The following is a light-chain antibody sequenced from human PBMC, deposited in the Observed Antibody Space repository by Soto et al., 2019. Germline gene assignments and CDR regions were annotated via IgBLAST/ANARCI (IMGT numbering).Light chain of an antibody. J-gene: IGLJ1*01. V-gene: IGLV2-14*03. Sequence: QSFLTQPASVSGSPGRSITIACTGTSSDIGGHDDVSWYQQHPGKVPKLLIYGVTDRPSGVSNRFSGSKSGNVASLTISGLQAEDEADYYCCSYTSDLTPYVFGTGTKVTVL. CDR1: SSDIGGHDD. CDR2: GVT. CDR3: CSYTSDLTPYV.